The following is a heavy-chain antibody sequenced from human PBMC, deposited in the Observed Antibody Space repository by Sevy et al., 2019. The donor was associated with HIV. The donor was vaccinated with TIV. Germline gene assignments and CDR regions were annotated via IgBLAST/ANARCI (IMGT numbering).Heavy chain of an antibody. CDR2: INHSGTT. J-gene: IGHJ2*01. V-gene: IGHV4-34*01. Sequence: SETLSLTCAVHGGSFSGYYWSWIRQSPGKGLEWIGEINHSGTTNYNPSLKRRVAISMDTSKSQFSLKLNSVTAADTAMYYCARGIGYSHILCHIDLWGRGTMVTVSS. D-gene: IGHD5-18*01. CDR3: ARGIGYSHILCHIDL. CDR1: GGSFSGYY.